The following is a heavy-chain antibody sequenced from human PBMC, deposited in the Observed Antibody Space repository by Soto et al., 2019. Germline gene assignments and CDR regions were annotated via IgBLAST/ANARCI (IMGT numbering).Heavy chain of an antibody. J-gene: IGHJ3*01. Sequence: QIQLVQSGGDVKTHGASVKVSCTTSRYTFTSHGIAWVRQAPGQGLEWMGWISTFNGKTDYAQKFQGRVTMTADTITSTVHMELRSLRSHDTAVYYCARLLTEGATFREDAFDLWGPGTKVTVSS. D-gene: IGHD3-9*01. CDR3: ARLLTEGATFREDAFDL. V-gene: IGHV1-18*01. CDR2: ISTFNGKT. CDR1: RYTFTSHG.